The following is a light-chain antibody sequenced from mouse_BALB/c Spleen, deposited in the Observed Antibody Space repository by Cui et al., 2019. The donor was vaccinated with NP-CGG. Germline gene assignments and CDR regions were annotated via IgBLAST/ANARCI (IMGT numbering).Light chain of an antibody. V-gene: IGLV1*01. J-gene: IGLJ1*01. Sequence: QAVVTQGSALTTSPGETVTLTCRSSTGAVTTSNYANWVQEKPDHLFTGLIGGTNNRAPGVPARFSGSLIGDKAALTITGAQPEDEAIYFCALWYSNHWVFGGGTKLTVL. CDR2: GTN. CDR1: TGAVTTSNY. CDR3: ALWYSNHWV.